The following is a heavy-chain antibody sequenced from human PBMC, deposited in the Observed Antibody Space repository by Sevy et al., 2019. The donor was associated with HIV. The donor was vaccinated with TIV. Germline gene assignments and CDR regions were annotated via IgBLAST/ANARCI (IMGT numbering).Heavy chain of an antibody. V-gene: IGHV1-24*01. J-gene: IGHJ4*02. CDR1: GYTLTELS. D-gene: IGHD3-3*01. Sequence: ASVKVSCKVSGYTLTELSMHWVRQAPGKGLEWMGGFDPEDGETIYAQKFQGRVTMTEDTCTDTAYMELSSLRSEDTAVYYCATDQDYDFWSGYYPNWGQGTLVTVSS. CDR2: FDPEDGET. CDR3: ATDQDYDFWSGYYPN.